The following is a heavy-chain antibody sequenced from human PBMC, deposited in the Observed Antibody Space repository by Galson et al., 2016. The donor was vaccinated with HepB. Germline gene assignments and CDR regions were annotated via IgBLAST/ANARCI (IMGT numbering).Heavy chain of an antibody. CDR1: GFTFSSYN. CDR3: ARGACSSSSCYYFDY. J-gene: IGHJ4*02. V-gene: IGHV3-33*01. Sequence: SLRLSCATSGFTFSSYNIHWVRHVPGKGLEWVAVIWHDGSNKYYGDSVKGRFSISRDNAKNTLDLQMNRLRAEDSALYCCARGACSSSSCYYFDYWGQGSLVTVSS. D-gene: IGHD2-15*01. CDR2: IWHDGSNK.